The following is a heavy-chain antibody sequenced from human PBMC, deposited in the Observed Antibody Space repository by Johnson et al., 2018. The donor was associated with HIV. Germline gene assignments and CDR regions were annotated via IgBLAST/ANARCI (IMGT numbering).Heavy chain of an antibody. CDR3: AREEGTDILTRGDAFDI. J-gene: IGHJ3*02. V-gene: IGHV3-30*02. D-gene: IGHD3-9*01. CDR1: GFTFTSYG. Sequence: QVQLVESGGGVVRPGGSLRLSCAASGFTFTSYGMHWVRQAPGKGLEWVAFIRYDGSNTYDADSVKGRFTMSRDNAKKSLYLQMNSLRAEDTAVYYCAREEGTDILTRGDAFDIWGQGTMVTVSS. CDR2: IRYDGSNT.